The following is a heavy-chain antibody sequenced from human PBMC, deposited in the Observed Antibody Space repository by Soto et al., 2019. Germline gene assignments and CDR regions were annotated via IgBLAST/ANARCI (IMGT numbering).Heavy chain of an antibody. Sequence: QVQLVQSGAEVKKPGASVKVSCKASGYTFTGYYMHWVRQAPGQGLEWMGWINTNSGDTNYAQKFQGWVTMTRDTSISTAYMELSRLRSDDTAVYYCAVGATTYTWFDPWGQGTLVTVSS. V-gene: IGHV1-2*04. D-gene: IGHD1-26*01. CDR1: GYTFTGYY. CDR2: INTNSGDT. J-gene: IGHJ5*02. CDR3: AVGATTYTWFDP.